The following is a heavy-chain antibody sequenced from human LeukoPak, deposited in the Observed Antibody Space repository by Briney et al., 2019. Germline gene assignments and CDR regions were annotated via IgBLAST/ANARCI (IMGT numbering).Heavy chain of an antibody. V-gene: IGHV3-74*01. CDR2: INSDGSST. J-gene: IGHJ5*02. Sequence: GGSLRLSCAASEFTFSSYWMHWVRQAPGKGLVWVSRINSDGSSTSYTDSVKGRFTISRDNAKNTLYLQMNSLRAEDTAVYYCARDHYGSGSWFDPWGQGTLVTVSS. CDR1: EFTFSSYW. D-gene: IGHD3-10*01. CDR3: ARDHYGSGSWFDP.